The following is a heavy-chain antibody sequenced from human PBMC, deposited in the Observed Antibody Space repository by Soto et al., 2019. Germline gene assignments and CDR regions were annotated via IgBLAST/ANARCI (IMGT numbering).Heavy chain of an antibody. CDR3: ARTGVPGSYYYYYGMDV. CDR2: IYYSGST. V-gene: IGHV4-39*01. Sequence: SETLSLTCTVSGGSISSSSYYWGWIRQPPGKGLEWIGSIYYSGSTYYNPSLKSRATISVDTSKNQFSLKLSSVTAADTAVYYCARTGVPGSYYYYYGMDVWGQGTTVTVSS. J-gene: IGHJ6*02. CDR1: GGSISSSSYY. D-gene: IGHD1-26*01.